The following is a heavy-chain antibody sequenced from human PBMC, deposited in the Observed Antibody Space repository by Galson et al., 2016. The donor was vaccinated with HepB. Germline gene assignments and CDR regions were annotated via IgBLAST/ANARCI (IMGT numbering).Heavy chain of an antibody. CDR2: IDSISSHI. J-gene: IGHJ5*02. D-gene: IGHD4-17*01. CDR1: GFRFSDCY. Sequence: SLRLSCAASGFRFSDCYMSWIRQAPGKGLEWVSYIDSISSHIFYADSVKGRFTVSRDNARAAVYLDMSGLRADDTAVYYCTGGLVRNGDHVSWRQGTLVTVSS. CDR3: TGGLVRNGDHVS. V-gene: IGHV3-11*01.